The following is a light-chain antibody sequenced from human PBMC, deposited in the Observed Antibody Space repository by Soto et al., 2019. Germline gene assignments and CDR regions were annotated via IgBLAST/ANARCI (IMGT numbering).Light chain of an antibody. Sequence: IVMTQSPATLSVSPGERATLSCRAGQSIDNRLAWYQQRPGQAPRLLIYAASTRATGIPARFSGSGSGTEFTLTISGLQSEDFGVYYGQQYYSWRTFGQGTNVEIK. CDR2: AAS. CDR3: QQYYSWRT. J-gene: IGKJ1*01. CDR1: QSIDNR. V-gene: IGKV3-15*01.